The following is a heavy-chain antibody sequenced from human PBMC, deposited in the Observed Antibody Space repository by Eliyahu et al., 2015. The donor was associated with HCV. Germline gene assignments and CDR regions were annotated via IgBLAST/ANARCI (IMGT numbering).Heavy chain of an antibody. CDR3: AKDGGIYGDSPYYLDF. CDR2: INGRGGST. D-gene: IGHD4-17*01. J-gene: IGHJ4*02. V-gene: IGHV3-23*01. CDR1: GFTFSDYG. Sequence: QLLESGGGLIQPGGSLRLSCAASGFTFSDYGMNWVRQAPGKGLEGVSFINGRGGSTYYADSVKGRFTISRDSSTNTVSLQMNSLGADDTAIYYCAKDGGIYGDSPYYLDFWGQGTLVTVSS.